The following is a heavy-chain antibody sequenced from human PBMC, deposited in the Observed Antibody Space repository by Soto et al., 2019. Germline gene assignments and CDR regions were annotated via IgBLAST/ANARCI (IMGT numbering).Heavy chain of an antibody. V-gene: IGHV3-30-3*01. CDR3: ARVPSSSGRAHFDY. D-gene: IGHD2-15*01. CDR1: GFTFSSYA. CDR2: ISYDGSNK. Sequence: ESGGGVVQPGRSLRLSCAASGFTFSSYAMHWDRQAPGKGLEWVAVISYDGSNKYYADSVKGRFTISRDNSKNTLYLQMNSLRAEDTAVYYCARVPSSSGRAHFDYWGQGTLVTVSS. J-gene: IGHJ4*02.